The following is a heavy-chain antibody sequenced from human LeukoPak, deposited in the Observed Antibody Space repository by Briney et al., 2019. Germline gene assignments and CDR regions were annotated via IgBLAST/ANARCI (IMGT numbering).Heavy chain of an antibody. CDR1: GGSISSGGYY. CDR2: IYYSGST. D-gene: IGHD6-19*01. Sequence: SETLSLTCTASGGSISSGGYYWSWIRQHPGTGLEWNGYIYYSGSTYYNPSLKSRVTISVVTSKNQFSLKLSSVTAADTAVYYCVSGSSGWLYFQHWGQGTLVTVSS. J-gene: IGHJ1*01. CDR3: VSGSSGWLYFQH. V-gene: IGHV4-31*03.